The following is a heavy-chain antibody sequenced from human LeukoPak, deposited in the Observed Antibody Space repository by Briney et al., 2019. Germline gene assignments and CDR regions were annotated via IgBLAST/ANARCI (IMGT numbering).Heavy chain of an antibody. CDR1: GYTFTGYY. CDR3: AREGITIFGVVTGDAFDI. CDR2: INPNSGGT. J-gene: IGHJ3*02. V-gene: IGHV1-2*02. Sequence: ASVKVSCKASGYTFTGYYMHWVRQAPGQGLEWMGWINPNSGGTNYAQKFQGRVTMTRDTSISTAYMELSRLRSDDTAVYYCAREGITIFGVVTGDAFDIWGQGTMVTVSS. D-gene: IGHD3-3*01.